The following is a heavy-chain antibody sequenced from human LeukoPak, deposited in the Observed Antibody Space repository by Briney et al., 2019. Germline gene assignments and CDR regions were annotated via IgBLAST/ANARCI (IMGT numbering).Heavy chain of an antibody. CDR1: GYSISSGYY. CDR3: ARVHL. Sequence: SETLSLTCTVSGYSISSGYYWGWIRQPPGKGLEWIGSIYHSGSTYYNPSLKGRVTISVDTSKNQFSLKLSSVTAADTAVYYCARVHLWGQGTLVTVSS. V-gene: IGHV4-38-2*02. CDR2: IYHSGST. J-gene: IGHJ5*02.